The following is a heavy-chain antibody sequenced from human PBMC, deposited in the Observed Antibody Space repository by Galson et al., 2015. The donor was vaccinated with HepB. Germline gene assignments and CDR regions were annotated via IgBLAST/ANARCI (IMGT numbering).Heavy chain of an antibody. CDR1: GFTFSSCA. CDR3: VRDARGYIVGASGFDL. CDR2: IIDSGDRA. J-gene: IGHJ4*02. Sequence: SLRLSCAASGFTFSSCAMTWVRQAPGKGPQWVSTIIDSGDRAHYTDSVKGRFAISRDNSKDTLYLQMDSLRDEDTAVYYCVRDARGYIVGASGFDLWGQGTLVTVSS. D-gene: IGHD1-26*01. V-gene: IGHV3-23*01.